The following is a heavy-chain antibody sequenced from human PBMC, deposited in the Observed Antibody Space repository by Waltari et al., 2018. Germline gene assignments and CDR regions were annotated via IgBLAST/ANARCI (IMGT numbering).Heavy chain of an antibody. D-gene: IGHD3-22*01. CDR2: ISYNGRNI. J-gene: IGHJ6*02. V-gene: IGHV3-30*04. CDR3: ARDYCDRTNCHGMDV. Sequence: QVQLVESGGGVVQPGRSLRLSCEASEFTFSSYAMHWVRQAPGKGLEWVAGISYNGRNIYYVDAVKGRFTISRDNSKKTLYMQMNSLRAEDTAVYYCARDYCDRTNCHGMDVWGQGTTVTVSS. CDR1: EFTFSSYA.